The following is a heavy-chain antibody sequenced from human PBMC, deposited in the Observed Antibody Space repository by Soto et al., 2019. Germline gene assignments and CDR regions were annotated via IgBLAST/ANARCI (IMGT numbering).Heavy chain of an antibody. CDR2: IDHTGTT. J-gene: IGHJ4*01. V-gene: IGHV4-4*02. D-gene: IGHD3-10*01. Sequence: PSDTLSLTFSVSGFAINSGDWWSWFRQSPGKGLEWVGEIDHTGTTHYQLSLKSRVTISVDNSKNQFSLRLNSVTAADAAIYYCARTRRGTSGNSSLYIFDYWGQGSPLTVSS. CDR3: ARTRRGTSGNSSLYIFDY. CDR1: GFAINSGDW.